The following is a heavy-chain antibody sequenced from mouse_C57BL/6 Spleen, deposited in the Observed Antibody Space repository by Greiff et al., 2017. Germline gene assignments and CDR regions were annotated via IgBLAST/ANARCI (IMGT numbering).Heavy chain of an antibody. Sequence: DVQLQESGGGLVKPGGSLKLSCAASGFTFSDYGMHWVRQAPEKGLEWVAYISSGSSTIYYADTVKGRFTISRDNAKNTLFLQMTSLRSEDTAMYYCARPPYYDYPFYAMDYWGQGTSVTVSS. D-gene: IGHD2-4*01. CDR2: ISSGSSTI. V-gene: IGHV5-17*01. CDR3: ARPPYYDYPFYAMDY. J-gene: IGHJ4*01. CDR1: GFTFSDYG.